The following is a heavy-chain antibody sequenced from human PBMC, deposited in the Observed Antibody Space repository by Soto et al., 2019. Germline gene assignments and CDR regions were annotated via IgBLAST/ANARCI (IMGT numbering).Heavy chain of an antibody. CDR3: AKKSYGGDSWSFDF. CDR1: GYTFTSYA. CDR2: INTGNGNT. Sequence: ASVKVSCKSSGYTFTSYAMHWVRQAPGQSLEWMGGINTGNGNTKYSQKFQGRVTITRDTSASTAYMELSSLRSEDTAVYYCAKKSYGGDSWSFDFWGQGTLVTVSS. V-gene: IGHV1-3*04. J-gene: IGHJ4*02. D-gene: IGHD2-21*02.